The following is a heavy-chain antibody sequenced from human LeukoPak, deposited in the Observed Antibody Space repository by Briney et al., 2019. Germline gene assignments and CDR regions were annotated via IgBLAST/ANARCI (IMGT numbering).Heavy chain of an antibody. D-gene: IGHD1-26*01. J-gene: IGHJ6*02. CDR3: ARAHTSESYTGRYYYYYGMDV. Sequence: ASVKVSCKASGYTFTGYYMHWVRQAPGQGLEWMGWINPNSGGTNYAQKFQGRVTMTRDTSISTAYMELSRLRSDDTAVYYCARAHTSESYTGRYYYYYGMDVWGQGTTVTVSS. CDR1: GYTFTGYY. V-gene: IGHV1-2*02. CDR2: INPNSGGT.